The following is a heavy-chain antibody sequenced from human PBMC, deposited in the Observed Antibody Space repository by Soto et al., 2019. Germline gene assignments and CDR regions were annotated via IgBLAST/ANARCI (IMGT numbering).Heavy chain of an antibody. CDR3: ARHPTVYSSSPDS. Sequence: PSGTLSLTCTVSGGSLSSDSYYWGWIRQSPGKGLEWIGTIYYTGTTYYNPSLKSRVTLSLDASEKQFSLKLNSVTAADAAVYYCARHPTVYSSSPDSWGQRTPVTVSS. CDR2: IYYTGTT. J-gene: IGHJ5*01. V-gene: IGHV4-39*01. D-gene: IGHD6-6*01. CDR1: GGSLSSDSYY.